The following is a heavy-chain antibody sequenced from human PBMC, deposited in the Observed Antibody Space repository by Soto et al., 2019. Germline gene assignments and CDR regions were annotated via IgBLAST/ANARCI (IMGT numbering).Heavy chain of an antibody. D-gene: IGHD4-4*01. Sequence: ASVKVSCKVSGYTLTELSMHWVRQAPGKGLEWMGGFDPEDGETIYAQKFQGRVTMTEDTSTDTAYMELSSLRSEDTAVYYCATVVTKVTTVTTQLDYWGQGTLVTVSS. J-gene: IGHJ4*02. CDR2: FDPEDGET. V-gene: IGHV1-24*01. CDR1: GYTLTELS. CDR3: ATVVTKVTTVTTQLDY.